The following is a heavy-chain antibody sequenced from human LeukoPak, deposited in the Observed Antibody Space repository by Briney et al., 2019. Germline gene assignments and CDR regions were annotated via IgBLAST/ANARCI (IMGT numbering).Heavy chain of an antibody. CDR1: GGSISSYY. J-gene: IGHJ6*02. CDR2: IYYSGST. D-gene: IGHD4-17*01. CDR3: ARGIGERYGVYYYYYGMDV. Sequence: SETLSLTCTVSGGSISSYYWSWIRQPPGKGLEWMGYIYYSGSTNYNPSLKSRVTISVDTSKNQFSLKLSSVTAADTAVYYCARGIGERYGVYYYYYGMDVWGQGTTVTVSS. V-gene: IGHV4-59*01.